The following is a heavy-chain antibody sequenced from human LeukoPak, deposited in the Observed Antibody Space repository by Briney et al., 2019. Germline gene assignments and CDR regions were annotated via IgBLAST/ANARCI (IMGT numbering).Heavy chain of an antibody. Sequence: GRSLRLSCAASGFTFSSYAMHWVRQAPGKGLEWVAVISYDGSNKYYADSVKGRFTIFRDNSKNTLYLQMNSLRAEDTAVYYCARDGVDGSGEKGPELSYFDYWGQGTLVTVSS. J-gene: IGHJ4*02. CDR2: ISYDGSNK. V-gene: IGHV3-30-3*01. CDR3: ARDGVDGSGEKGPELSYFDY. CDR1: GFTFSSYA. D-gene: IGHD3-10*01.